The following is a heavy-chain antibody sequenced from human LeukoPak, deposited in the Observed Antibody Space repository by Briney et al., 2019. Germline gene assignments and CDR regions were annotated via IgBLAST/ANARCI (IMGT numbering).Heavy chain of an antibody. D-gene: IGHD3-10*01. Sequence: PSKTLSLTCTVSGGSISSSSHYWDWIRQPPGKGLEWIGGIYYSGSTDYNPSLQSRVTISADTSKNQFSLRLSSVIAADTAVYYCARRVRGVPFDYWGQGTLVTVSS. J-gene: IGHJ4*02. CDR3: ARRVRGVPFDY. V-gene: IGHV4-39*01. CDR2: IYYSGST. CDR1: GGSISSSSHY.